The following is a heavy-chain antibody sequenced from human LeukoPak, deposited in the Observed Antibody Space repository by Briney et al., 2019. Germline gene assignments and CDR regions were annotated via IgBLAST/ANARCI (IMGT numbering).Heavy chain of an antibody. CDR1: GGTFSSYA. CDR2: IIPILGIA. Sequence: SVKVSCKASGGTFSSYAISWVRQAPGQGLEWMGRIIPILGIANYAQKFQGRVTITADKSTSTAYMELSSLRSDDTAVYYCARGVSAYYDSSGYYRRALGYWGQGTLVTVSS. CDR3: ARGVSAYYDSSGYYRRALGY. V-gene: IGHV1-69*04. D-gene: IGHD3-22*01. J-gene: IGHJ4*02.